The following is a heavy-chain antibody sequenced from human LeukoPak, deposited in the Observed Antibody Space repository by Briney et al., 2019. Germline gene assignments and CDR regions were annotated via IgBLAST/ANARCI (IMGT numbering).Heavy chain of an antibody. V-gene: IGHV3-7*01. Sequence: GGSVRLSCAASGFTFNMYWMTWVRQAPGKGLESVAYINKDGSDKYYVDSVKGRFTVSRDNAKNSLYLQMNSLRAEDMAVYYCARDAGYGGNSDYWGQGTLVTVSS. CDR1: GFTFNMYW. D-gene: IGHD4-23*01. CDR3: ARDAGYGGNSDY. J-gene: IGHJ4*02. CDR2: INKDGSDK.